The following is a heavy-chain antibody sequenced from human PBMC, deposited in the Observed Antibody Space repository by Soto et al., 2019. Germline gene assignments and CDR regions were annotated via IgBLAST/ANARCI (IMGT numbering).Heavy chain of an antibody. V-gene: IGHV1-69*01. Sequence: QVQLVQSGAEVKKPGSSVKVSCKASGGTFSSYAISWVRQAPGQGLEWMGGIIPIFGTANYAQKFQGRVTITADESTSTAYMELSSLRSEDTAVYYCARVEDSSGWYGNNDAFDIWGQGTMVTVSS. CDR1: GGTFSSYA. CDR3: ARVEDSSGWYGNNDAFDI. D-gene: IGHD6-19*01. CDR2: IIPIFGTA. J-gene: IGHJ3*02.